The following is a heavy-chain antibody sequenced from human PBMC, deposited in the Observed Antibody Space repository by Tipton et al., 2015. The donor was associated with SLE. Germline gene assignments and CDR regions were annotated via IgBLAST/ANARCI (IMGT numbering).Heavy chain of an antibody. Sequence: SLRLSCAASGFTFSTYAMHWVRQAPGKGLEWVAVISYDGSNKYYADSVKGRFTISRDNAKNTLYLQMNSLTAEDTAVYYCARLGYWGQGTLVTVSS. CDR3: ARLGY. V-gene: IGHV3-30*04. CDR2: ISYDGSNK. D-gene: IGHD3-16*01. J-gene: IGHJ4*02. CDR1: GFTFSTYA.